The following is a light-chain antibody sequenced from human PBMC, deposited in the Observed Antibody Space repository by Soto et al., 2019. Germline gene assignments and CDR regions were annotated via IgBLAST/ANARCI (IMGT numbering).Light chain of an antibody. J-gene: IGLJ1*01. CDR1: SSDVGGYNY. V-gene: IGLV2-14*01. CDR3: SSYTSSSTV. CDR2: EVS. Sequence: QSALTQPASVSGSPGQSITISCTGTSSDVGGYNYVSWYQQHPGKAPKLMIYEVSNRPSGVSNRFSGSKSGNTASLTISGPQAEDEADYYCSSYTSSSTVFGTGTKSPS.